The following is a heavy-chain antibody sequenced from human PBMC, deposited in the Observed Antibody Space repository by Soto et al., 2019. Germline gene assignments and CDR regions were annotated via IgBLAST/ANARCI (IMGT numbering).Heavy chain of an antibody. CDR1: GASISGFY. Sequence: LSLTCTVSGASISGFYWSWIRKSAGKGLGWIGRIYATGTTDYNPSLKSRVMMSVDTSKKQFSLKLRSVTAADTAVYYCVRDGTKTLRDWFDPWGQGISVTVS. CDR3: VRDGTKTLRDWFDP. J-gene: IGHJ5*02. D-gene: IGHD1-1*01. V-gene: IGHV4-4*07. CDR2: IYATGTT.